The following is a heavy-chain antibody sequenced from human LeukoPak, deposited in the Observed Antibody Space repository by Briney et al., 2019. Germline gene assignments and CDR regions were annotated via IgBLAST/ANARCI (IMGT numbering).Heavy chain of an antibody. D-gene: IGHD6-19*01. CDR1: GYTFTGYY. V-gene: IGHV1-2*02. Sequence: ASVKVSCKASGYTFTGYYMHWVRQALGQGLEWMGWINPNSGGTNYAQKFQGRVTMTRDTSISTAYMELSGLRSDDTAVYYCARSPVAAGHYFDYWGQGTLVTVSS. CDR2: INPNSGGT. J-gene: IGHJ4*02. CDR3: ARSPVAAGHYFDY.